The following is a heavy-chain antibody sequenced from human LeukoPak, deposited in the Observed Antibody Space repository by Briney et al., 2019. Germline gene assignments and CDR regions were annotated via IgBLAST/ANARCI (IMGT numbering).Heavy chain of an antibody. CDR1: GGSVSSGSYY. Sequence: PSETLSLTCTVSGGSVSSGSYYWSWIRQPPGKGLEWIGYIYYSGSTDYNPSLKSRVTTLLDTSKNQFSLKLTSVTAADTAMYYCARGGDILTGYCFDYWGQGTLVTVSS. J-gene: IGHJ4*02. V-gene: IGHV4-61*01. D-gene: IGHD3-9*01. CDR3: ARGGDILTGYCFDY. CDR2: IYYSGST.